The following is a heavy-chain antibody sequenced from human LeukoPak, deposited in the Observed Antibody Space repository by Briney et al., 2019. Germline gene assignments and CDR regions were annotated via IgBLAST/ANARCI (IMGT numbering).Heavy chain of an antibody. CDR2: IYYSGST. J-gene: IGHJ4*02. CDR3: ARGSYSGYDYFFDY. V-gene: IGHV4-31*02. Sequence: LRLSCAASGFTFSSYAMSWIRQHPGKGLEWIGYIYYSGSTYYNPSLKSRVTISVDTSKNQFSLKLSSVTAADTAVYYCARGSYSGYDYFFDYWGQGTLVTVSS. D-gene: IGHD5-12*01. CDR1: GFTFSSYA.